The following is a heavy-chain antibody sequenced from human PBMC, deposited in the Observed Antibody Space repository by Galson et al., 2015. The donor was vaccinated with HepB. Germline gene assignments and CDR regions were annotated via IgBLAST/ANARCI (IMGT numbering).Heavy chain of an antibody. CDR1: GGSISSGDYY. CDR2: IYYSGST. Sequence: TLSLTCTVSGGSISSGDYYWSWIRQPPGKGLEWIGYIYYSGSTYYNPSLKSRVTISVDTSKNQFSLKLSSVTAADTAVYYCTRHPGGYYDSSGYHSAGAFDIWGQGTMVTVSS. J-gene: IGHJ3*02. V-gene: IGHV4-30-4*01. D-gene: IGHD3-22*01. CDR3: TRHPGGYYDSSGYHSAGAFDI.